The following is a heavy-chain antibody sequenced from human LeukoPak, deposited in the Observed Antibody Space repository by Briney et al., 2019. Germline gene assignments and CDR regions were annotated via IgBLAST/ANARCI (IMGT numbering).Heavy chain of an antibody. J-gene: IGHJ4*02. Sequence: GGSLRLSCAASRFTFSSYAMSWVRQAPGKGLEWVSSISSSSSYIYYADSVKGRFTISRDNAKNSLYLQMNRPRAEDTAVYYCARSRDNYGPPFDYWGQGTLVIVSS. CDR3: ARSRDNYGPPFDY. CDR1: RFTFSSYA. D-gene: IGHD5-18*01. V-gene: IGHV3-21*01. CDR2: ISSSSSYI.